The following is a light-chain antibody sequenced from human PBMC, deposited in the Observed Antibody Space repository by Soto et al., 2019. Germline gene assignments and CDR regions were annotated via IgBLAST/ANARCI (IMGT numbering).Light chain of an antibody. CDR3: AAWDDSLNGLYV. CDR2: SNN. CDR1: SSNIGSNT. J-gene: IGLJ1*01. V-gene: IGLV1-44*01. Sequence: QSELTQPPSASGTPGQRVTISCSGSSSNIGSNTVNCYQQLPGTAPKLLIYSNNQRPSGVPDRFSGSKSGTSASLAISGLQSEDEADYYCAAWDDSLNGLYVFGTGTKLTVL.